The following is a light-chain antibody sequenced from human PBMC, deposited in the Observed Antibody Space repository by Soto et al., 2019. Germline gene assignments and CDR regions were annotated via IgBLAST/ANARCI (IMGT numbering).Light chain of an antibody. J-gene: IGKJ4*01. CDR1: QGISTN. Sequence: DIQLTQSPSFLSASIGDRVTITCRASQGISTNLAWYQQKPGKVPKVLISGASTLQSGVPSRFRGSGSGTEFTLPISRLQPEDFATYYCQQLNNNPLTFGGGTKVEIK. V-gene: IGKV1-9*01. CDR3: QQLNNNPLT. CDR2: GAS.